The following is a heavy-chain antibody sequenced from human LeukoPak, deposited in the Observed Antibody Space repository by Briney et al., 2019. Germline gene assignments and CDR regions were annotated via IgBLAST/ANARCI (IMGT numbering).Heavy chain of an antibody. J-gene: IGHJ3*01. CDR3: ARRAGAYSHPYDY. CDR2: IYSGGST. D-gene: IGHD4/OR15-4a*01. Sequence: GGSLRLSCTVSGFTVSSDSMSWVRQAPGKGLEWVSFIYSGGSTHYSDSVKGRFTISRDNSKNTLYLQMNSLRAEDTAVYYCARRAGAYSHPYDYWGQGTMVTVSS. V-gene: IGHV3-53*01. CDR1: GFTVSSDS.